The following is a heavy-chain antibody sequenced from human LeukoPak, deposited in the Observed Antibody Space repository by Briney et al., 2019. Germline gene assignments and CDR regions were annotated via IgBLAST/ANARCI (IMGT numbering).Heavy chain of an antibody. CDR3: TPDYGDYVVHY. J-gene: IGHJ4*02. Sequence: QTGGSLRLSCTASGFTFGDYAMSWFRQAPGKGLEWVGFIRSKAYGGTTGYAASVKGRFTISRDDSKSIAYLQMNSLKTEDTAVYYCTPDYGDYVVHYWGQGTLVTVSS. CDR2: IRSKAYGGTT. V-gene: IGHV3-49*03. CDR1: GFTFGDYA. D-gene: IGHD4-17*01.